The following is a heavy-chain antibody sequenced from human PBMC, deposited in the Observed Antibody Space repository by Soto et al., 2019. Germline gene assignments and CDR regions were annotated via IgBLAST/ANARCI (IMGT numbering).Heavy chain of an antibody. CDR1: GFDFGDYY. V-gene: IGHV3-11*01. CDR2: IDSGDGTT. CDR3: VRPYYSSSWFPFDR. J-gene: IGHJ4*02. D-gene: IGHD6-13*01. Sequence: PGGSLRLSCTVSGFDFGDYYMSWIRQAPGKGLEWVSYIDSGDGTTYYTDSLKGRFTISRDNAKKTVYLQLSSLRVEDTALYYCVRPYYSSSWFPFDRWGQGTLVTVSS.